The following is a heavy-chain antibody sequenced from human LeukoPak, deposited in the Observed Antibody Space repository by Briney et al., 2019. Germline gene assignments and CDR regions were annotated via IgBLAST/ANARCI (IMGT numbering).Heavy chain of an antibody. Sequence: GGSLRLSCAASGFTFDDYAMHWVRQAPGKGLEWVSGISWNSGSIGYADSVKGRFTISRDNAKNSLYLQMNSLRAEDTALYYCAKWGLTGMTTWGQGTLVTVSS. V-gene: IGHV3-9*01. CDR1: GFTFDDYA. D-gene: IGHD1-1*01. CDR3: AKWGLTGMTT. CDR2: ISWNSGSI. J-gene: IGHJ5*02.